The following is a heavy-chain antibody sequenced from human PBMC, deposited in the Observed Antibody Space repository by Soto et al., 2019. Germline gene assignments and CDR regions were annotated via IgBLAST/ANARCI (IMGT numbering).Heavy chain of an antibody. D-gene: IGHD1-26*01. CDR2: IDPSDSYT. Sequence: GESLKISCKGSGYSFTSYWISWVRQMPGKGLEWMGRIDPSDSYTNYSPSFQGHVTTSADKSISTAYLQWSSLKASDTAMYYCARRPGIVGATAYDAFDIWGQGTMVTVSS. CDR1: GYSFTSYW. V-gene: IGHV5-10-1*01. CDR3: ARRPGIVGATAYDAFDI. J-gene: IGHJ3*02.